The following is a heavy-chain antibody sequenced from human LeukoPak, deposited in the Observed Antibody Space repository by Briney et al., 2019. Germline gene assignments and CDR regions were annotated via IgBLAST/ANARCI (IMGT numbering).Heavy chain of an antibody. J-gene: IGHJ6*04. Sequence: GASLRLSCAASGFTFSSYIMNSVHHAPGKGLEWVSFISSSSNHIYYADSLKGRFTITRDNAKNSLYLQMNSLRAEDPAVYYCARDPTHTHDASGRTNPYCMDVWGKGTTVTVSS. CDR2: ISSSSNHI. CDR3: ARDPTHTHDASGRTNPYCMDV. CDR1: GFTFSSYI. V-gene: IGHV3-21*01. D-gene: IGHD3-10*01.